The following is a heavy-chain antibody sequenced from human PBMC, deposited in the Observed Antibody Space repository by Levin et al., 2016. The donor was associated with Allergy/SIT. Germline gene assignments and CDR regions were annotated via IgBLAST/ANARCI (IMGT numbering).Heavy chain of an antibody. D-gene: IGHD3-22*01. CDR3: ARLRITMIVVDSDAFDI. CDR2: INPNSGGT. Sequence: WVRQAPGQGLEWMGWINPNSGGTNYAQKFQGRVTMTRDTSISTAYMELSRLRSDDTAVYYCARLRITMIVVDSDAFDIWGQGTMVTVSS. V-gene: IGHV1-2*02. J-gene: IGHJ3*02.